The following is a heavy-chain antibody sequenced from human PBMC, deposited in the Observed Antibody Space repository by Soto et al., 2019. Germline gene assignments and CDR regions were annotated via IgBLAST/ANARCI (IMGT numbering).Heavy chain of an antibody. D-gene: IGHD3-3*01. J-gene: IGHJ4*02. Sequence: PGGSLRLSCAASGFTFSSYAMSWVRQAPGKGLEWVSAISGSGGSTYYADSVKGRFTISRDNSKNTLYLQMNSLRAEDTAVYYCAKDPSTYYDFWSGYLFDYWGQGTLVTVSS. CDR1: GFTFSSYA. CDR3: AKDPSTYYDFWSGYLFDY. V-gene: IGHV3-23*01. CDR2: ISGSGGST.